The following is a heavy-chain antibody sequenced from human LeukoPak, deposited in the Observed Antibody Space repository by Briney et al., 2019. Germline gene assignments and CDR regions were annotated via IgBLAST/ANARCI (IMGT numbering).Heavy chain of an antibody. Sequence: SETLSLTCAVYGGSFSGYYWGWIRQPPGKGLEWIGSIYYSGSTYYNPSLKSRVTISVDTSKNQFSLKLSSVTAADTAVYYCARHARSQGGRYCSSTSCPFDYWGQGTLVTVSS. CDR1: GGSFSGYY. CDR3: ARHARSQGGRYCSSTSCPFDY. J-gene: IGHJ4*02. V-gene: IGHV4-39*01. D-gene: IGHD2-2*01. CDR2: IYYSGST.